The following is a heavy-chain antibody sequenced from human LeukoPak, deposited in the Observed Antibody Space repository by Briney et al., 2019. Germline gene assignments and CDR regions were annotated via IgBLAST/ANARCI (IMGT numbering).Heavy chain of an antibody. CDR1: GFTFSSYW. CDR2: IKQDGSEK. Sequence: GGSLRLSCAASGFTFSSYWMTWVRQAPGKGLEWVANIKQDGSEKYYADSVKGRFTISRDNAKNSLYLQMNSLRAEDTAVYYCVRDQIVRESPQFDYWGQGTLVTVSS. CDR3: VRDQIVRESPQFDY. J-gene: IGHJ4*02. D-gene: IGHD3-10*01. V-gene: IGHV3-7*01.